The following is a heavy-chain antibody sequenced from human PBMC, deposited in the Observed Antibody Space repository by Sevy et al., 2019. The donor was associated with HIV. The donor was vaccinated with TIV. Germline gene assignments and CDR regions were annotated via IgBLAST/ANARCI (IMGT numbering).Heavy chain of an antibody. V-gene: IGHV7-4-1*04. J-gene: IGHJ4*02. D-gene: IGHD3-3*01. CDR1: GDTFSGSA. Sequence: ASVKVSCKASGDTFSGSALGWVRQAPGQGLEWMGWINTNSGNPTYAQGFKGRFVFSLDTSVRMAYLQISSLKAEDTAVYYCARGRQYTIFGVVNAEAAIYFDQWGQGTLVTVSS. CDR2: INTNSGNP. CDR3: ARGRQYTIFGVVNAEAAIYFDQ.